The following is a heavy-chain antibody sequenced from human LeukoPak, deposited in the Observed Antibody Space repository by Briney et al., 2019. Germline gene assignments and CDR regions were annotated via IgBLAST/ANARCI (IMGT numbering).Heavy chain of an antibody. V-gene: IGHV4-34*01. D-gene: IGHD6-19*01. Sequence: PSESLSLTCAVYGGSFSGYYLSWIRQPPGKGLEWIGEINHSGSTNKNPTLKRRVTKSVDTSKNQLCLKLSSVTAADTAVYYCASLRGPAIAVGGTWGQGTLVTVSS. CDR1: GGSFSGYY. CDR3: ASLRGPAIAVGGT. J-gene: IGHJ4*02. CDR2: INHSGST.